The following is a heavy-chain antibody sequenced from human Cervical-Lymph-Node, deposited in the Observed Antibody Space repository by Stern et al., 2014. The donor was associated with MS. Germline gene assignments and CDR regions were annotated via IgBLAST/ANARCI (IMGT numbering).Heavy chain of an antibody. CDR3: SRHSSGDY. CDR1: GFSFSDFY. CDR2: SRNTAKSYTT. J-gene: IGHJ4*02. V-gene: IGHV3-72*01. Sequence: EVQLEESGGGLVQPGGSLRLSCTVSGFSFSDFYMDWVRQAPGKDLEWVGRSRNTAKSYTTDYAASVKGRFTISRDDSKNSLYLQMNSLKTEDTAVYYCSRHSSGDYWGPGTLVTVSS.